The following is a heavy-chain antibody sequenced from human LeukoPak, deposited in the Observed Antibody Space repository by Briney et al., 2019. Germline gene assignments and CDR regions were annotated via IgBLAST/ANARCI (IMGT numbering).Heavy chain of an antibody. CDR1: GYTFTSYA. Sequence: ASVKVSCKASGYTFTSYAMHWVRQAPGQRLEWMGWINAGNGNTKYSQKFQGRVTITRDTSASTAYMELSSLRSEDTAVYYCARDRRVMTTGIHNAFDIWGQGTMVTVSP. J-gene: IGHJ3*02. V-gene: IGHV1-3*01. D-gene: IGHD4-17*01. CDR3: ARDRRVMTTGIHNAFDI. CDR2: INAGNGNT.